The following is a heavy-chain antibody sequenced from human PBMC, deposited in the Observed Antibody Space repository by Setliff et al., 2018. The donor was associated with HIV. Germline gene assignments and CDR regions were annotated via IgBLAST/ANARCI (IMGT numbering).Heavy chain of an antibody. D-gene: IGHD3-22*01. V-gene: IGHV4-34*01. CDR2: VYHSGSS. CDR3: ARVADSSGYYHLDY. CDR1: GGSFSGYP. J-gene: IGHJ4*02. Sequence: SETLSLTCAVYGGSFSGYPWSWIRQPPGKGPEWIGEVYHSGSSNYNPSLKGRVTISVDTSKKQFSLKLSSVTAADTAVYHCARVADSSGYYHLDYWGQGTLVTVSS.